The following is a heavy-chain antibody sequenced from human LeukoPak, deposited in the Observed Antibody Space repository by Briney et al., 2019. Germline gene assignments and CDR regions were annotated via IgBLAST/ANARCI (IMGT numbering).Heavy chain of an antibody. CDR3: ATPAPYSSGWYNWFDP. J-gene: IGHJ5*02. V-gene: IGHV1-69*13. D-gene: IGHD6-19*01. CDR1: GYTFTSYA. Sequence: ASVKVSCKASGYTFTSYAMNWVRQAPGQGLEWMGGIIPIFGTANYAQKFQGRVTITADESTSTAYMELSSLRSEDTAVYYCATPAPYSSGWYNWFDPWGQGTLVTVSS. CDR2: IIPIFGTA.